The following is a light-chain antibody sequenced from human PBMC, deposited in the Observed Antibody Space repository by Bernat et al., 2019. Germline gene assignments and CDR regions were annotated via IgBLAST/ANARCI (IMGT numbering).Light chain of an antibody. J-gene: IGKJ3*01. CDR1: QGISSY. Sequence: DIQLTQSPSFLSASVGDRVTITCRASQGISSYLAWYQQKPGKAPKLLIYPASTLQSGVPSRFSGSGSGPEFTLTISSQQPEDFATYYCQQLNSYFFTFGPGTKVAIK. V-gene: IGKV1-9*01. CDR3: QQLNSYFFT. CDR2: PAS.